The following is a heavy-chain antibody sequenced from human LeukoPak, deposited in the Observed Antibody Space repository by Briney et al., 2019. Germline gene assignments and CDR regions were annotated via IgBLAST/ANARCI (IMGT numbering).Heavy chain of an antibody. CDR1: GGSINSGDYY. V-gene: IGHV4-30-4*01. D-gene: IGHD3-16*02. J-gene: IGHJ4*02. Sequence: PSETLSLTCTVSGGSINSGDYYWRWIRQPPGKGLEWIGYIYYSGSTYYNPSLKSRVTISVDTSKNQFSLKLSSVTAADMAVYYCARGRNYDYVWGSYRYWPRGGFDYWGQGTLVTVSS. CDR3: ARGRNYDYVWGSYRYWPRGGFDY. CDR2: IYYSGST.